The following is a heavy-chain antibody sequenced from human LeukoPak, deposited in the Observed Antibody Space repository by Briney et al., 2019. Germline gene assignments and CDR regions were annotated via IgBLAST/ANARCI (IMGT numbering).Heavy chain of an antibody. CDR3: ARDRPVGAGLY. CDR2: ITSTSSYI. Sequence: GGSLRLSCAASGFSFSNYNMNWVRQAPGKGLEWVSSITSTSSYIYYADSVKGRFTISRDNAKNSLYLQMNSLRAEDTAVYYCARDRPVGAGLYWGQGTLVTVSS. J-gene: IGHJ4*02. V-gene: IGHV3-21*01. CDR1: GFSFSNYN. D-gene: IGHD1-26*01.